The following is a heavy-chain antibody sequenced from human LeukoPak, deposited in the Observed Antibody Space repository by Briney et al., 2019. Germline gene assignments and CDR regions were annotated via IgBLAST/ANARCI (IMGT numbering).Heavy chain of an antibody. CDR3: AKKSPWPPRESYFDY. Sequence: GGSLRLSCAASGFTFSSCAMSWVRQAPGKGLEWVSAISGSGGSTYYADSVKGRFTISRDNSKNTLYLQMNSLRAEDTAVYYCAKKSPWPPRESYFDYWGQGTLVTVSS. CDR1: GFTFSSCA. CDR2: ISGSGGST. J-gene: IGHJ4*02. V-gene: IGHV3-23*01. D-gene: IGHD2/OR15-2a*01.